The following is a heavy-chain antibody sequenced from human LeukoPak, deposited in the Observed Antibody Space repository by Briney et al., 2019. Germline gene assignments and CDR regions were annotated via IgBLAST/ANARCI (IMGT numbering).Heavy chain of an antibody. CDR3: ARGQALYYDILTGYPLFDY. CDR1: GGSISSYY. V-gene: IGHV4-59*01. CDR2: IYYSGST. D-gene: IGHD3-9*01. Sequence: PSETLSLTCTVSGGSISSYYWSWIRQPPGKGLEWIGYIYYSGSTNYNPSLKSRATISVDTSKNQFSLKLSSVTAADTAVYYCARGQALYYDILTGYPLFDYWGQGTLVTVSS. J-gene: IGHJ4*01.